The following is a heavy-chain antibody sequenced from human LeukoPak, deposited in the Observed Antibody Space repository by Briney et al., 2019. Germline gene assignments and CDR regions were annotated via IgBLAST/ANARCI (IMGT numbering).Heavy chain of an antibody. CDR1: GFTFSSYW. J-gene: IGHJ4*02. D-gene: IGHD3-10*01. CDR3: ARGEGFGELFYYFDY. Sequence: GGSLRLSCAASGFTFSSYWMHWVRQAPGKGLVWVSRINSDGSSTSYADSVKGRFTISRDNAKNTQYLQMNSLRAEETAVYYCARGEGFGELFYYFDYWGQGTLVTVSS. CDR2: INSDGSST. V-gene: IGHV3-74*01.